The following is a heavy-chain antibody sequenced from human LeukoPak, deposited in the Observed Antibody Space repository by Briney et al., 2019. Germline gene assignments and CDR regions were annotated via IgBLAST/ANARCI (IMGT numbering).Heavy chain of an antibody. CDR1: GGSINNYY. V-gene: IGHV4-59*01. J-gene: IGHJ6*02. D-gene: IGHD3-10*01. CDR2: ITGSIYFSGST. Sequence: SETLPLTCTVSGGSINNYYWNWIRQPPGKGLEWIGYITGSIYFSGSTKYDPSLESRVTMSVDTSKNQFSLTLSSVTAADTAVYYCARDSRDYGSGSYWDVWGQGTTVTVSS. CDR3: ARDSRDYGSGSYWDV.